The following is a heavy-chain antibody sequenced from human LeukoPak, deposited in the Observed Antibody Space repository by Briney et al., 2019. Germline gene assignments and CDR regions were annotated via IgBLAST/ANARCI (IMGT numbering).Heavy chain of an antibody. J-gene: IGHJ6*02. CDR2: ISSSSSYI. V-gene: IGHV3-21*01. CDR1: GFTFSSYS. D-gene: IGHD6-19*01. CDR3: ARERDEYSSGWYVYYYYYGMDV. Sequence: GGSLRLSCAASGFTFSSYSMNWVRQAPGKGLEWVSSISSSSSYIYYADSVKGRFTISRDNAKNSLYLQMNSLRAEDTAVYYCARERDEYSSGWYVYYYYYGMDVWGQGTTVTVSS.